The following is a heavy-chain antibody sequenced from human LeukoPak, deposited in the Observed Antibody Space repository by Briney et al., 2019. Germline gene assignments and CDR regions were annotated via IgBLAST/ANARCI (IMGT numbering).Heavy chain of an antibody. CDR3: ARGKRYSSSSFDY. J-gene: IGHJ4*02. D-gene: IGHD6-6*01. Sequence: PGGSLRLSCAASGFTFSSYSMNWVRQAPGKGLEWVSSISSSSYIYYADSVKGRFTISRDNAKNSLYLQMNSLRAEDTAVYYCARGKRYSSSSFDYWGQGTLVTVSS. V-gene: IGHV3-21*01. CDR1: GFTFSSYS. CDR2: ISSSSYI.